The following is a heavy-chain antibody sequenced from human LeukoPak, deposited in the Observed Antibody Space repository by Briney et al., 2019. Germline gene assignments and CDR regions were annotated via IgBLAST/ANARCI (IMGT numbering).Heavy chain of an antibody. CDR2: INSDGSST. Sequence: PGGSLRLSCAASGFTFSSYWMHWVRQAPGKGLVWVSRINSDGSSTKCAGSVKGRFTISRDNAKNTLYLQMNSLRAEDTAVYYCAALDHGHDYWGQGTLVTVSS. CDR1: GFTFSSYW. V-gene: IGHV3-74*03. CDR3: AALDHGHDY. J-gene: IGHJ4*02.